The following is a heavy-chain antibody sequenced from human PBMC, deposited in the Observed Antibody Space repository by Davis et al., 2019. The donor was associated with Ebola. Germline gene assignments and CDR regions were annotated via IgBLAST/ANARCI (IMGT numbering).Heavy chain of an antibody. CDR3: ARALAEGDFYYYYYGMDV. Sequence: GGSLRLSCAATGFTFTSYSMNCVRQAPGKGLEWVSYISSSSSIIYYADSVKGRFTISRDNAKNSLYLQMNSLRAEDTAVYYCARALAEGDFYYYYYGMDVWGQGTTVTVSS. J-gene: IGHJ6*02. CDR1: GFTFTSYS. D-gene: IGHD3-3*02. V-gene: IGHV3-48*01. CDR2: ISSSSSII.